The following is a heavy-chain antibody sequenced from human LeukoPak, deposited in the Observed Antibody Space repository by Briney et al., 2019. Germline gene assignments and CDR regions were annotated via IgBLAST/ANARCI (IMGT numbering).Heavy chain of an antibody. D-gene: IGHD5-18*01. CDR2: MYHSGST. CDR3: ARDDSGYSYGTFDY. Sequence: SETLSLTCAVSGYSISSGYYWGWIRQPPGKGLEWIASMYHSGSTYQNPSLKSRITMSVDTSKNQFSLKLSSVTAADTAVYYCARDDSGYSYGTFDYWGQGTLVTVSS. V-gene: IGHV4-38-2*02. J-gene: IGHJ4*02. CDR1: GYSISSGYY.